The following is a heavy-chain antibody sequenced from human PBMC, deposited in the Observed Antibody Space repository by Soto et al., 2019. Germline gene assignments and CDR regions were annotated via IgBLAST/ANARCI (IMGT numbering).Heavy chain of an antibody. CDR2: ISGDGSSA. CDR3: ARSLPGTYGAFDL. Sequence: EVQLVDSGGGLVQPGGSLRLSCAASEFTFRSYWMHWVRQSPGKGLEWVSRISGDGSSASYADSVKGRFTISRDNAKNTMNLQMDSLRAEDTAVYYCARSLPGTYGAFDLWGQGTMVTVSS. D-gene: IGHD1-7*01. V-gene: IGHV3-74*01. CDR1: EFTFRSYW. J-gene: IGHJ3*01.